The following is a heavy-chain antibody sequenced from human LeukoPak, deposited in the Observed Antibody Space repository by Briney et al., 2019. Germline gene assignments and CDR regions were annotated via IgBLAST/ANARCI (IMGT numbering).Heavy chain of an antibody. CDR1: GFTFSSYS. CDR3: ARAPRGLWHGSFDY. J-gene: IGHJ4*02. Sequence: AGGSLRLSCAASGFTFSSYSMNWVRQAPGKGLEWVSSISSSSSYIYYADSVKGRFTISRDNAKNSLYLQMNSLRAEDTAVYYCARAPRGLWHGSFDYWGQGTLVTVSS. CDR2: ISSSSSYI. D-gene: IGHD3-10*01. V-gene: IGHV3-21*01.